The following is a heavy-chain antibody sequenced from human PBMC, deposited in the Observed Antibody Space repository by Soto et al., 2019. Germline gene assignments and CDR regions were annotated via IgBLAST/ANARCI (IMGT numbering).Heavy chain of an antibody. V-gene: IGHV3-74*01. CDR2: INSDWSST. CDR3: ARVHPPVPTGDAFDI. CDR1: GFTFSSYW. Sequence: GWSLRLSCAASGFTFSSYWMHWVRQAPGKGLVWVSRINSDWSSTSYADSVKGRFTISRDNAKNTLYLQMNSLRAEDTAVYYCARVHPPVPTGDAFDIWGQGTMVTVSS. J-gene: IGHJ3*02. D-gene: IGHD2-2*01.